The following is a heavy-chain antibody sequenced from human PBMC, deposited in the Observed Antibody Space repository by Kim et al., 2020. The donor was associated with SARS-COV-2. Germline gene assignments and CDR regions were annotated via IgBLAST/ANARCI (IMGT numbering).Heavy chain of an antibody. V-gene: IGHV3-21*01. Sequence: DSVQGRFTISRGSAKNSLYLQMNGLRGEDTAVYYCARGQDYYGSGSYFDYWGQGALVTVSS. D-gene: IGHD3-10*01. CDR3: ARGQDYYGSGSYFDY. J-gene: IGHJ4*02.